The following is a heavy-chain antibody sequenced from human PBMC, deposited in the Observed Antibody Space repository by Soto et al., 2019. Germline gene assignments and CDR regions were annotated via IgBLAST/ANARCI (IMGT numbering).Heavy chain of an antibody. CDR1: GFTFRNYG. Sequence: QVQLVESGGGVVQPGRSLRLSCAASGFTFRNYGMHWVGQAPGKGLEWVALIWYDGSNTFYADSVKGRFTISRDNSKSTLHLEMNSLRAEVTAVYYCTRDVSSRYFDLWGRGSLVTVSS. CDR3: TRDVSSRYFDL. CDR2: IWYDGSNT. V-gene: IGHV3-33*01. J-gene: IGHJ2*01.